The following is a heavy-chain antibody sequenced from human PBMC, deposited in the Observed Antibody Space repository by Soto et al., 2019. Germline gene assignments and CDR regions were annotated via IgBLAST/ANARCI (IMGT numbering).Heavy chain of an antibody. V-gene: IGHV2-5*02. J-gene: IGHJ4*02. CDR3: AHSVVAGLGYDFDY. D-gene: IGHD6-19*01. Sequence: QITLKESGPTLVKPTQPLTLTCTFSGFSLSSTRVAVGWIRQPPGKALEWLALIYWDDDKRYSPFLKSRLTITKDTSKNQVVLTITNMDPVDTATYYCAHSVVAGLGYDFDYWGQGTLVTVSS. CDR1: GFSLSSTRVA. CDR2: IYWDDDK.